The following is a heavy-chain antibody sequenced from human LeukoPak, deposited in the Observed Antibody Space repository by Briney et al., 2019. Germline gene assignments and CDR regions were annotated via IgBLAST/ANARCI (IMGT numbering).Heavy chain of an antibody. CDR3: ARGRGRENDY. D-gene: IGHD3-10*01. J-gene: IGHJ4*02. Sequence: PSETLSLTCAVYGGSFSGYYWCWIRQPPGKGLEWIGEINHSGSTNYNPSLKSRVTISVDTSKNQFSLKLSSVTAADTAVYYCARGRGRENDYWGQGTLVTVSS. CDR1: GGSFSGYY. CDR2: INHSGST. V-gene: IGHV4-34*01.